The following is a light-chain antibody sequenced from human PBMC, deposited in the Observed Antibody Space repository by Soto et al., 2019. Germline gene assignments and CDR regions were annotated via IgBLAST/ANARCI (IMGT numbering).Light chain of an antibody. CDR3: QHSKAFSPWT. CDR1: QSISSW. CDR2: DAS. Sequence: EIQMTQYPSTLSASVGDRVTSTRGASQSISSWLAWYQQKPGKAPKLLIYDASSFESGVPPRFSGSGSGTEFTLPISNLQPDDSATYYCQHSKAFSPWTFGQGTKVDIK. J-gene: IGKJ1*01. V-gene: IGKV1-5*01.